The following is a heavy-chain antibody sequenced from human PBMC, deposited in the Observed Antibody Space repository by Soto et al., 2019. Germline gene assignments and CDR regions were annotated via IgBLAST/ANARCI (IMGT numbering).Heavy chain of an antibody. CDR2: VFHTGNT. CDR3: ARKAWVRFDY. D-gene: IGHD7-27*01. V-gene: IGHV4-4*02. J-gene: IGHJ4*02. Sequence: QVQMQESGPGLVKPSGTLSLTCTVSGDSMTRSVWWTWVRQPPGKGLEWIGEVFHTGNTNYNPSLKSRVTMSVDKSTNEFPLKVTSVTAADTAIYYCARKAWVRFDYWGQGALVTVSS. CDR1: GDSMTRSVW.